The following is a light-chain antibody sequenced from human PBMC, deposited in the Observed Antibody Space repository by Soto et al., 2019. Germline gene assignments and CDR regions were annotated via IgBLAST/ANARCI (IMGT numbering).Light chain of an antibody. J-gene: IGKJ1*01. V-gene: IGKV1-5*03. CDR2: KAS. CDR3: QQYNSYST. Sequence: DIQMTQSPSTLSASVGDRVTITCRASQSISSWLAWYQQKPGKAPKLLIYKASSLESGVPSRFSGSGSGTAFTRTISSLQPDDFATYYCQQYNSYSTFGQGTKVEIK. CDR1: QSISSW.